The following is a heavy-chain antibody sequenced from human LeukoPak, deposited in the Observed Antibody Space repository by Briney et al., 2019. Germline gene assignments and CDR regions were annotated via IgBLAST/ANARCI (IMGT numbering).Heavy chain of an antibody. CDR1: GFTFSNYG. CDR2: ISGSGGST. Sequence: GGSLRLSCAASGFTFSNYGMHWVRQAPGEGLEWVSAISGSGGSTYYADSVRGRFTISRDNSKNTLYLQMNSLRAEDTAVYYCAKDLGHSSGYSWPLDYWGQGTLVTVSS. D-gene: IGHD3-22*01. V-gene: IGHV3-23*01. J-gene: IGHJ4*02. CDR3: AKDLGHSSGYSWPLDY.